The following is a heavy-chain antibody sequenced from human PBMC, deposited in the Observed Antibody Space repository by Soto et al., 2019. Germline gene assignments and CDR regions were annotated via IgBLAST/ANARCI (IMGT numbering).Heavy chain of an antibody. Sequence: SETLSLTCTVSGGSISSYYLSWIRQPPGKGLEWIGYIYYSGSTNYNPSLTSRVTISVATSKNQFSLRLSSVTAADTAVYYCARGCGYYYFGYWGQGTLVTVSS. D-gene: IGHD3-22*01. CDR1: GGSISSYY. J-gene: IGHJ4*02. CDR2: IYYSGST. V-gene: IGHV4-59*01. CDR3: ARGCGYYYFGY.